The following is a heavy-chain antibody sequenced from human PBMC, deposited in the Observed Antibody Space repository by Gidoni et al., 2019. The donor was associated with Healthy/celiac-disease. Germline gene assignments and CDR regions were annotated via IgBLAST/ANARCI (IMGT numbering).Heavy chain of an antibody. J-gene: IGHJ6*03. Sequence: QVQLQESGPGLVKPSETLSLTCTDSGGAISSYLRSWLRPPPGKGLEWIRYISYRGSTNYHPSLKSRVTISVDTSKNQFSLKLSSGPAADTAGYYCARLYYDFWSGSTEYYYYYYMDIWGKGTTVTVSS. CDR1: GGAISSYL. CDR3: ARLYYDFWSGSTEYYYYYYMDI. D-gene: IGHD3-3*01. V-gene: IGHV4-59*01. CDR2: ISYRGST.